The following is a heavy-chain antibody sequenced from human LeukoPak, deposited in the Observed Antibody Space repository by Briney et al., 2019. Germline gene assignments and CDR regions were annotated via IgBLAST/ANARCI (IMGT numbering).Heavy chain of an antibody. CDR2: IYPGDSDT. CDR1: GYSFTSYW. Sequence: GESLQISCKGSGYSFTSYWIGWVRQMPGKGLEWMGIIYPGDSDTRYSPSFQGQVTISADKSISTAYLQWSSLKASYTGVYYYARRGYCGGDCYSEVDYWGQGTLVAVSS. CDR3: ARRGYCGGDCYSEVDY. V-gene: IGHV5-51*01. J-gene: IGHJ4*02. D-gene: IGHD2-21*02.